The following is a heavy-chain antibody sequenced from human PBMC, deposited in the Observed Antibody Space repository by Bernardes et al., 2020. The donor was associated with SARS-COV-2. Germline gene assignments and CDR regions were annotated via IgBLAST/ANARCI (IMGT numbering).Heavy chain of an antibody. D-gene: IGHD3-22*01. J-gene: IGHJ4*02. V-gene: IGHV1-2*02. Sequence: ASVKVSCRASGYTFTSYFMHWVRQAPGQGLEWVGWINPISGGTNSALNFRVRVTMTRDTSITTAYMELNSLNSDDTAVYYFARVPYDTGGYYSNYIYLWGPGTLVTVSS. CDR1: GYTFTSYF. CDR3: ARVPYDTGGYYSNYIYL. CDR2: INPISGGT.